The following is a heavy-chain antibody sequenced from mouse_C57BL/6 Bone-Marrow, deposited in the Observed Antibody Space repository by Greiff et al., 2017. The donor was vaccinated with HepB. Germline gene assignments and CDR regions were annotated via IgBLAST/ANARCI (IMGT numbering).Heavy chain of an antibody. Sequence: EVQLVESGGGLVQPGGSMKLSCAASGFTFSDAWMDWVRQSPEKGLEWVAEIRNKANNHATYYAESVKGRFTISRDDSKSSVYLQMNSLRAEDTGIYYCTNYGSSYYAMDYWGQGTSVTVSS. CDR2: IRNKANNHAT. CDR1: GFTFSDAW. V-gene: IGHV6-6*01. J-gene: IGHJ4*01. D-gene: IGHD1-1*01. CDR3: TNYGSSYYAMDY.